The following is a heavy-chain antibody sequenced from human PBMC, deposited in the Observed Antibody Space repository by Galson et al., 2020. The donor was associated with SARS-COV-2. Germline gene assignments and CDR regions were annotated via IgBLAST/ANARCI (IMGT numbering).Heavy chain of an antibody. V-gene: IGHV3-30-3*01. J-gene: IGHJ4*02. Sequence: GESLKISCAASGFTFSSYAMHWVRQAPGKGLEWVAVISYDGSNKYYADSVKGRFTISRDNSKNTLYLQMNSLRAEDTAVYYCARKSMGIAAGGTFDYWGQGTLVTVSS. D-gene: IGHD6-13*01. CDR3: ARKSMGIAAGGTFDY. CDR1: GFTFSSYA. CDR2: ISYDGSNK.